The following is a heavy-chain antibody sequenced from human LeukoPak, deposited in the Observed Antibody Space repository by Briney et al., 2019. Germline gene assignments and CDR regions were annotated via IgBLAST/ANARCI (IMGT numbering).Heavy chain of an antibody. D-gene: IGHD2-15*01. CDR1: GFTFSSHG. J-gene: IGHJ4*02. CDR3: ARGRGGTPGCYIIDN. Sequence: GGSLRLSCEASGFTFSSHGMHWVRQPPGKGLEWVAVIWNDGSDKYYGDSVKGRFTVSRDNSKNTLYLQMDSLRAEDTAVYYCARGRGGTPGCYIIDNWGQGTLVTVSS. V-gene: IGHV3-33*01. CDR2: IWNDGSDK.